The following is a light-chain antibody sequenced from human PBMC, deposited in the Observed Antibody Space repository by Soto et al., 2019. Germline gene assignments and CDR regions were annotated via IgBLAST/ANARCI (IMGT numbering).Light chain of an antibody. CDR3: QHYDTYSP. J-gene: IGKJ4*02. CDR1: QTISSR. V-gene: IGKV1-5*03. Sequence: DIQMTQSPSTLSASVGDRVTITCRARQTISSRLAWYQQKPGQAHKLLIYNTTSLESGVPSRFSGSGAGTVFTLTISSLQPDDLGIYYWQHYDTYSPFGGGTKVEMK. CDR2: NTT.